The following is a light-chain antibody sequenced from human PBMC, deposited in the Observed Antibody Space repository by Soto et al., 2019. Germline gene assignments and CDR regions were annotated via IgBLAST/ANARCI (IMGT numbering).Light chain of an antibody. V-gene: IGKV3-20*01. Sequence: EIVLTQSPGTLSLSPGERATLSCRASQSVSSSFLAWYQQKPGEAPRLLIYGAYSRATGIPDSFSGSGSGTDFTLTISRRELEDFGGYYCQQFGSLPRTFGQGTNVDMK. J-gene: IGKJ1*01. CDR2: GAY. CDR3: QQFGSLPRT. CDR1: QSVSSSF.